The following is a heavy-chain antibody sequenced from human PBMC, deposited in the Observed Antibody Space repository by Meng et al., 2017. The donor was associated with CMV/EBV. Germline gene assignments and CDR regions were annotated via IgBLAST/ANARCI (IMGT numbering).Heavy chain of an antibody. CDR3: ARGTMITFGGVIVYDY. Sequence: ESLKISCTVSGGSISSYYWSWIRQPPGKGLEWIGYIYYSGSTNYNPSLKSRVTISVDTSKNQFSLKLSSVTAADTAVYYCARGTMITFGGVIVYDYWGQGTLVTVSS. CDR2: IYYSGST. CDR1: GGSISSYY. D-gene: IGHD3-16*02. V-gene: IGHV4-59*01. J-gene: IGHJ4*02.